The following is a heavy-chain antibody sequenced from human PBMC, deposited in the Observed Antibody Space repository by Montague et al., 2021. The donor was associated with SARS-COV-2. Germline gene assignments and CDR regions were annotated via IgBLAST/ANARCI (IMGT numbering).Heavy chain of an antibody. J-gene: IGHJ5*02. D-gene: IGHD2-8*01. CDR1: GDSVAVNSAA. Sequence: CAISGDSVAVNSAAWNWNKQSPSIDLEWLVRTYYRSKWYNDYAVSVKSRITINPDTSKNQFSLQLNSVTPEDTAVYYCARDDPYCTNGVCYTGNWFDPWGQGTLVTVSS. V-gene: IGHV6-1*01. CDR2: TYYRSKWYN. CDR3: ARDDPYCTNGVCYTGNWFDP.